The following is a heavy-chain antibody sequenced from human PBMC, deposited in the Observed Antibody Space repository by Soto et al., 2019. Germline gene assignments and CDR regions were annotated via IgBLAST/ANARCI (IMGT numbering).Heavy chain of an antibody. Sequence: GGSLRLSCAASGFTFSSYGMHWARQAPGKGLEWVAVISYDGSNKYYADSVKGRFTISRDNSKNTLYLQMNSLRAGDTAVYYCAKDSWNYADDYYYYGMDVWGQGTTVTVSS. CDR1: GFTFSSYG. D-gene: IGHD1-7*01. V-gene: IGHV3-30*18. J-gene: IGHJ6*02. CDR3: AKDSWNYADDYYYYGMDV. CDR2: ISYDGSNK.